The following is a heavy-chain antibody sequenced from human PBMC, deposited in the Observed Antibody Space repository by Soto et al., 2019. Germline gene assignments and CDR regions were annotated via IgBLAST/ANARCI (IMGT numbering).Heavy chain of an antibody. CDR2: ISSTTNYI. V-gene: IGHV3-21*01. CDR1: GYTFTRYS. CDR3: ARESEDLTSNFDY. J-gene: IGHJ4*02. Sequence: GASVKVSCKASGYTFTRYSMNWVRQAPGKGLEWVSSISSTTNYIYYADSMKGRFTVSRDNAKNSVYLEMNSLSAEDTAVYYCARESEDLTSNFDYWGQGTLVTVSS.